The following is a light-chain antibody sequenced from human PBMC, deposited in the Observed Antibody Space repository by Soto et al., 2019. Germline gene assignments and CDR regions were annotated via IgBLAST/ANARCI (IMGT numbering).Light chain of an antibody. CDR2: GVS. J-gene: IGKJ1*01. Sequence: EIVLTQSPGTLSLSPGERATLSCRASQSITSRYLAWYQQKPGQAPRLLIYGVSVRATGIPDRFSGSGSGTDFTLTISRLEPEDFAVYYCHQYGYSPPWTFGQGTKVEIK. V-gene: IGKV3-20*01. CDR1: QSITSRY. CDR3: HQYGYSPPWT.